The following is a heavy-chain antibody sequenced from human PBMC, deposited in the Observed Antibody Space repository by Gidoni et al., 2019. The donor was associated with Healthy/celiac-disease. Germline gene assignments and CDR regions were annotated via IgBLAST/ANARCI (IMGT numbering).Heavy chain of an antibody. CDR1: GGSISSSSYY. D-gene: IGHD2-2*01. J-gene: IGHJ6*02. CDR3: ARTPGETVPTRVYYYYYGMDV. CDR2: IYYSGST. Sequence: QLQLQESGPGLVKPSETLSLTCTVSGGSISSSSYYWGWIRQPPGKGLEWIGSIYYSGSTYYNPSLKSRVTISVDTSKNQFSLKLSSVTAADTAVYYCARTPGETVPTRVYYYYYGMDVWGQGTTVTVSS. V-gene: IGHV4-39*07.